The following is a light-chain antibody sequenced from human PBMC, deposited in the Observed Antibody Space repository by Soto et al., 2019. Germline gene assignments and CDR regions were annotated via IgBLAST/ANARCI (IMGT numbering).Light chain of an antibody. Sequence: TQSPSTLSASVGDRVTITCRASQSISSYLXXYXXKXGXXXKXXXYAASTLQSGVPSRFSGSGYGTEFTLTISSLQPEDFATYYCQQLNSYPLTFGGGNKVDIK. J-gene: IGKJ4*01. CDR3: QQLNSYPLT. CDR2: AAS. V-gene: IGKV1-9*01. CDR1: QSISSY.